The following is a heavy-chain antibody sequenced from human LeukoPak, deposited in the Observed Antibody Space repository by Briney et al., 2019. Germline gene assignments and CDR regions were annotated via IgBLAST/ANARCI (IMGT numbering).Heavy chain of an antibody. Sequence: GGSLRLSCAASGFTFDDCAMHWVRQAPGKGLEWVSGISWNSGSIGYADSVKGRFTISRDNAKNSLYLQMNSLRAEDTALYYCAKAAWYYDSSGYLDFDYWGQGTLVTVSS. V-gene: IGHV3-9*01. CDR3: AKAAWYYDSSGYLDFDY. CDR2: ISWNSGSI. CDR1: GFTFDDCA. D-gene: IGHD3-22*01. J-gene: IGHJ4*02.